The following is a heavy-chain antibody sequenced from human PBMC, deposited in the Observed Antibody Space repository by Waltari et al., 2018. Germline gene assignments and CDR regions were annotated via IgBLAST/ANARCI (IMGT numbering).Heavy chain of an antibody. D-gene: IGHD2-15*01. CDR2: SYPGDSAI. Sequence: VQLVQSGAEVKKPGESLKISCKVSGLTFTKNWIAWVRQMPGKGLEWVGMSYPGDSAIRYSPSLQGQVTSSVDESINTAFLQWTSLKASDTAIYFCARQTAAVDPFDYWGQGTLVTVSS. CDR3: ARQTAAVDPFDY. V-gene: IGHV5-51*01. J-gene: IGHJ4*02. CDR1: GLTFTKNW.